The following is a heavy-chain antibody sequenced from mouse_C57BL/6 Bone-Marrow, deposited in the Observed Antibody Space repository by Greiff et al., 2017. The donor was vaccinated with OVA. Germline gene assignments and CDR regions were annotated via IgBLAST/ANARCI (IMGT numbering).Heavy chain of an antibody. CDR3: ARWFLYFDY. V-gene: IGHV3-6*01. J-gene: IGHJ2*01. CDR1: GYSITSGYY. Sequence: EVQLVESGPGLVKPSQSLSLTCSVTGYSITSGYYWNWIRQFPGNKLEWMGYISYDGSNNYNPSLKNRISITRDTSKNQFFLKLNSVTTEDTATYYCARWFLYFDYWGQGTTLTVSS. CDR2: ISYDGSN. D-gene: IGHD2-2*01.